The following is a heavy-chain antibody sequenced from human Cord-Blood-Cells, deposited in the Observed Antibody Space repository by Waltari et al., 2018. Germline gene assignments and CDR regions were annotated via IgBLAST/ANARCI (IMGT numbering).Heavy chain of an antibody. V-gene: IGHV1-8*03. CDR2: MNPNGGKT. D-gene: IGHD6-13*01. Sequence: QVQLVQSGAEVKKPGASVKVSCKASGYTFTSYDINWVRQATGQGLEGMGGMNPNGGKTGIATKSQGRVTITRNTSISTAYMELSSLRSEDTAVYYCARGGISSWYAFDIWGQGTMVTVSS. J-gene: IGHJ3*02. CDR1: GYTFTSYD. CDR3: ARGGISSWYAFDI.